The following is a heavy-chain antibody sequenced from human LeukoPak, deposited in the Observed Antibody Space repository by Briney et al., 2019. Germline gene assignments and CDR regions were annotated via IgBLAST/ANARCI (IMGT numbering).Heavy chain of an antibody. J-gene: IGHJ4*02. D-gene: IGHD6-13*01. CDR2: ISSSGSYI. CDR1: GFTIRSYN. Sequence: GGSLRLSCAASGFTIRSYNMNWVRQAPGKGLEWVSSISSSGSYISYADSVKGRFAISRDNAKNSLYLQMNSLRAEDTAVYYCARDPDSWYFDYWGQGTLVTVSS. CDR3: ARDPDSWYFDY. V-gene: IGHV3-21*01.